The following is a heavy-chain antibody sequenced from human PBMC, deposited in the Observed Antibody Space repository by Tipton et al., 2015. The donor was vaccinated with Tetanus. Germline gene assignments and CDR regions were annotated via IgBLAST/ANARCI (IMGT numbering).Heavy chain of an antibody. V-gene: IGHV3-23*01. J-gene: IGHJ6*02. D-gene: IGHD3-3*01. CDR3: ARDETYYDFWSGYSSGYYDMDV. CDR2: ISGGGGST. CDR1: GFTFSSYA. Sequence: SLRLSCAASGFTFSSYAMGWVRQAPGKGLEWVSGISGGGGSTYYADSVKGRFTISRDNPKNTLYLQMNSLRAEDTAVYYCARDETYYDFWSGYSSGYYDMDVWGQGTTVTVSS.